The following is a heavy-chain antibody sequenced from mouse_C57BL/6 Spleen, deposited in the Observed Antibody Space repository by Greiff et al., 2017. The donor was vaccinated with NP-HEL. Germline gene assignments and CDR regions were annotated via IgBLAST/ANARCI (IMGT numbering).Heavy chain of an antibody. V-gene: IGHV1-69*01. J-gene: IGHJ2*01. D-gene: IGHD1-1*01. CDR1: GYTFTSYW. Sequence: VQLQQPGAELVMPGASVKLSCKASGYTFTSYWMHWVKQRPGQGLEWIGEIDPSDSYTNYNQKFKGKSTLTVDKSSSTAYMQLSSLTSEDSAVYYCARRRGNYYGSSYPFDYWGQGTTLTVSS. CDR3: ARRRGNYYGSSYPFDY. CDR2: IDPSDSYT.